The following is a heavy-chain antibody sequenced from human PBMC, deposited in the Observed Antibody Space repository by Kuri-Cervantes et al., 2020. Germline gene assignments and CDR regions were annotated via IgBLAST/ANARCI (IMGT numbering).Heavy chain of an antibody. J-gene: IGHJ4*02. D-gene: IGHD2-15*01. CDR2: ISLSSTTI. Sequence: GESLKFSCATSGFTFSRYNMNWVRQAPGKGPEWVSYISLSSTTIYYADSVKGRFTISRDNSKNTLSLQMDNLRTEDTALYYCAKEGYCSVGACYGADSWGQGTLVTVSS. V-gene: IGHV3-48*01. CDR3: AKEGYCSVGACYGADS. CDR1: GFTFSRYN.